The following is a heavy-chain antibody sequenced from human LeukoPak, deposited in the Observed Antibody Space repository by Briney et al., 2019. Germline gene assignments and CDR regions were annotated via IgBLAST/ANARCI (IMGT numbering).Heavy chain of an antibody. Sequence: SETLSLTCTVSGGSISSGGYYWSWIRQHPGKGLEWIGYIYYSGSTYYNPSLKSRVTISADTSKNQFSLKLSSVTAADTAVYYCAVVRGVIIDYWGQGTLVTVSS. CDR1: GGSISSGGYY. CDR2: IYYSGST. CDR3: AVVRGVIIDY. J-gene: IGHJ4*02. D-gene: IGHD3-10*01. V-gene: IGHV4-31*03.